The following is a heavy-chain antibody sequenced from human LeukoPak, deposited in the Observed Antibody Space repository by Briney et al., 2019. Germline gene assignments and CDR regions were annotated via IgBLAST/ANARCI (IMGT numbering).Heavy chain of an antibody. V-gene: IGHV4-34*01. CDR3: ARGYCSSTSCFGDY. J-gene: IGHJ4*02. Sequence: SGTLSLTCAVYGGSFSGYYWSWIRQPPGKGLEWIGVINHSGSTNYNPSLKSRVTISVDTSKNQFSLKLSSVTAADTAVYYCARGYCSSTSCFGDYWGQGTLVTVSS. D-gene: IGHD2-2*01. CDR1: GGSFSGYY. CDR2: INHSGST.